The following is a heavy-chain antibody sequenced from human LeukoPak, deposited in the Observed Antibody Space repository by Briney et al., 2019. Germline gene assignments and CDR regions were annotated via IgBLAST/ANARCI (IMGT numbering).Heavy chain of an antibody. CDR2: TIPIAGTT. V-gene: IGHV1-69*01. Sequence: SVKVSCKASGGSLNNYGISWVRQAPGQGLEWMGWTIPIAGTTNYAQKFQGTVTITADVSTSTAYLDLTNLGSDDTAAFYCATAPIGGFSYGYFDHWGQGTLVTVSS. J-gene: IGHJ4*02. CDR1: GGSLNNYG. CDR3: ATAPIGGFSYGYFDH. D-gene: IGHD5-18*01.